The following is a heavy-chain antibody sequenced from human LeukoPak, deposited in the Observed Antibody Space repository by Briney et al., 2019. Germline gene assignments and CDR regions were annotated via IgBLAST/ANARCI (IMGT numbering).Heavy chain of an antibody. CDR2: ISAYNGNT. J-gene: IGHJ4*02. CDR1: GYTFTSYG. V-gene: IGHV1-18*01. Sequence: VASVKVSCKASGYTFTSYGISWVRQAPGQGLEWMGWISAYNGNTNYAQELQGRVTMTTDTSTSTAYMELRSLTSDDTAVYYCARAGKGDILTGYYFFDYWGQGTLVTVSS. D-gene: IGHD3-9*01. CDR3: ARAGKGDILTGYYFFDY.